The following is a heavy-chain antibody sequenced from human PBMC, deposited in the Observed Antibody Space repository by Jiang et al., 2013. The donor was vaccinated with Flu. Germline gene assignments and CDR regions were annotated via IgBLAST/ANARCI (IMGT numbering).Heavy chain of an antibody. CDR2: IYYTGGT. J-gene: IGHJ3*02. Sequence: GPGLVKPSETLSLTCTVSGGSISNYYWSWIRQPPGKGLEWIGYIYYTGGTNYNPSLKSRVTISVDTSKNQFSLNLRSVTAADTAVYYCARHLVVVITTAFDIWGQGTMVTVSS. CDR3: ARHLVVVITTAFDI. V-gene: IGHV4-59*01. CDR1: GGSISNYY. D-gene: IGHD3-22*01.